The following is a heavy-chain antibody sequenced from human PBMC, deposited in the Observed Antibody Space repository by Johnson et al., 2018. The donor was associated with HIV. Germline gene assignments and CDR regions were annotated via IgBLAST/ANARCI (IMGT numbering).Heavy chain of an antibody. J-gene: IGHJ3*02. D-gene: IGHD3-22*01. CDR2: IKQDGSEK. Sequence: VQVVESGGGLVQPGGSVRLSCAASGFTVSSNYMSWVRQAPGKGLEWVANIKQDGSEKYYVDSVKGRFTMSRDNAKNSLYLQMNSLRAEDTAVYYCARGDYYDSSGDYIDAFDIWGQGTMVTVSS. CDR3: ARGDYYDSSGDYIDAFDI. V-gene: IGHV3-7*04. CDR1: GFTVSSNY.